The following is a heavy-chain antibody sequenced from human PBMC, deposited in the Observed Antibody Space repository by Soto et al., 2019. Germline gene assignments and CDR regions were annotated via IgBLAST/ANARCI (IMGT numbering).Heavy chain of an antibody. D-gene: IGHD6-13*01. CDR1: GFTFSSYA. CDR2: IRSKAYGGTT. J-gene: IGHJ4*02. Sequence: EVQLLESGGGLVQPGGSLRLSCAASGFTFSSYAMSWVRQAPGKGLEWVGFIRSKAYGGTTEYAASVKGRFTISRDDSKSIAYLQMNSLKTEDTAVYYCTRVQKVIAAAGIDYWGQGTLVTVSS. V-gene: IGHV3-49*04. CDR3: TRVQKVIAAAGIDY.